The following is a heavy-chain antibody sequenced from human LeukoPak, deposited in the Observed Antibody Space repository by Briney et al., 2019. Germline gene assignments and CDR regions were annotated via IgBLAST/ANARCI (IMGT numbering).Heavy chain of an antibody. J-gene: IGHJ4*02. CDR2: ISIASTHI. Sequence: GSLRLSCAASGFTFSNFNMNWVRQAPGKGLEWVSTISIASTHILYADSVKGRFTISRDNAKNSLYLQMNSLRVEDTAVYYCVRVMVDGGMDFWGQGTLVTVSS. CDR1: GFTFSNFN. CDR3: VRVMVDGGMDF. D-gene: IGHD3-10*01. V-gene: IGHV3-21*01.